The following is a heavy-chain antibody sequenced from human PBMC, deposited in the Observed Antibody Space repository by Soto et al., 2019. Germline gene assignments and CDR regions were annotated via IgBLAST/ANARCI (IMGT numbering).Heavy chain of an antibody. D-gene: IGHD2-8*01. CDR2: VSWDGGST. Sequence: EVQLVESGGVVVQPGGSLRLSCAASGFTFDDYTMHWVRQAPGKGLEWVSLVSWDGGSTYYADSVKGRFTISRDNSKNSLYLQMNSLRTEDTALYYCAKDNGAEPDLYYGMDVWGQGTTVTVSS. J-gene: IGHJ6*02. CDR3: AKDNGAEPDLYYGMDV. CDR1: GFTFDDYT. V-gene: IGHV3-43*01.